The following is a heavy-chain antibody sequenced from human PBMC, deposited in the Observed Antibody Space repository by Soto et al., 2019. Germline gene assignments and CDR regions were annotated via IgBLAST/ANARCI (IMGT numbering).Heavy chain of an antibody. CDR2: IYYSGST. Sequence: SETLSLTCTVSGGSISSYYWSWIRQSPGKGLEWIGYIYYSGSTNYNPSLKSRVTISVDRSKNQFSLKLSSVTAADTAVYYCARGQVVAAQHWGQGTLVTVSS. D-gene: IGHD2-15*01. V-gene: IGHV4-59*12. CDR3: ARGQVVAAQH. J-gene: IGHJ4*02. CDR1: GGSISSYY.